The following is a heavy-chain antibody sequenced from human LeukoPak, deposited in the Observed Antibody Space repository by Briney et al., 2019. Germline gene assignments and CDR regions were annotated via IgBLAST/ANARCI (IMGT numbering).Heavy chain of an antibody. CDR1: GYRFPSYW. CDR2: IYPGDSDT. J-gene: IGHJ3*02. V-gene: IGHV5-51*01. D-gene: IGHD3-16*02. CDR3: ARLRDYVWGSYRYDALDI. Sequence: GESLKISCKGSGYRFPSYWIGWVRQMPGKGLEWMGIIYPGDSDTRYSPSFQGQVTISADKSISTAYLQWSSLKASDTAMYYCARLRDYVWGSYRYDALDIWGQGTMVTVSS.